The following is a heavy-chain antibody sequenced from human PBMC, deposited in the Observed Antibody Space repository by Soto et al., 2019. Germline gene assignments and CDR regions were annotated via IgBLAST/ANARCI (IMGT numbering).Heavy chain of an antibody. D-gene: IGHD3-9*01. J-gene: IGHJ3*02. CDR1: GGSISSSNW. CDR3: ARDRKCDRLTGYYLYDFDI. Sequence: PSETLSLTCAVSGGSISSSNWWSWVRQPPGKGLEWIGEIYHSGSTNYNPSLKSRVTISVDTSKNQFSLKLSSVTAADTAVYYCARDRKCDRLTGYYLYDFDIWGQGTMVTVSS. CDR2: IYHSGST. V-gene: IGHV4-4*02.